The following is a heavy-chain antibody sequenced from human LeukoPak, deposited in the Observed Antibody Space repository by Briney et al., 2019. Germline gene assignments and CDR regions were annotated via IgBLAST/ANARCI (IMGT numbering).Heavy chain of an antibody. CDR1: GDTFTTYD. V-gene: IGHV1-8*01. CDR2: MNPKSGNT. CDR3: GRAITIFDYYYMDV. J-gene: IGHJ6*03. D-gene: IGHD3-3*01. Sequence: ASVKVSCKASGDTFTTYDINWVRQAPGQELEWMGWMNPKSGNTVYAQKFQGRVIMTRDTSKSTAYMELSSLRSEDTAVYYCGRAITIFDYYYMDVWGKGSTVTVSS.